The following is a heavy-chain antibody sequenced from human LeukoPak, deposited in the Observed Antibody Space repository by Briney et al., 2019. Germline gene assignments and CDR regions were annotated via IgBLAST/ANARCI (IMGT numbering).Heavy chain of an antibody. Sequence: SETLSLTCTISGGSISSSGRYWGWIRQPPGKGLEWIGNIHYSGSTYYNLSLKSRVTISVDTSKNQFSLKLSSVTAADTAVYYCARDRTGNYFDYWGQGTLVTVSS. CDR3: ARDRTGNYFDY. V-gene: IGHV4-39*07. J-gene: IGHJ4*02. CDR1: GGSISSSGRY. CDR2: IHYSGST. D-gene: IGHD3-10*01.